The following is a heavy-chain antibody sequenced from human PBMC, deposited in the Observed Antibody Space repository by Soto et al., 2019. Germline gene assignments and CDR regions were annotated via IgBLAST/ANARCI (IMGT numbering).Heavy chain of an antibody. V-gene: IGHV5-10-1*01. CDR3: ARLFCRTTTCDCWFDP. CDR1: GYTFTTFW. D-gene: IGHD2-2*01. J-gene: IGHJ5*02. Sequence: HGESLKISCTGFGYTFTTFWISWVRQMPGKGLEWMGRIDPRDSYVNYSPSFQGHVTISLDKSISTAYLQWGSLKASDTAMYYCARLFCRTTTCDCWFDPWGQGTLVTVSS. CDR2: IDPRDSYV.